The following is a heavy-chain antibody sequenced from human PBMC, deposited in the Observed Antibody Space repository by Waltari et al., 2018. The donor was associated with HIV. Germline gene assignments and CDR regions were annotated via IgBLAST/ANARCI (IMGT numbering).Heavy chain of an antibody. Sequence: QIQLQKSGPRLVKPSETLSLTCAAPGDYIKNNYWHWMRQPAGKGPAWFGRIYSSGTSNPSPSPRNRVTLAVDTANNQVSLNLTSVTAEDAAVYYCARQRWTSDFWGAAPDHPFYKYYALDVWGQGTSVTVSS. V-gene: IGHV4-4*07. CDR2: IYSSGTS. CDR1: GDYIKNNY. J-gene: IGHJ6*02. CDR3: ARQRWTSDFWGAAPDHPFYKYYALDV. D-gene: IGHD3-3*01.